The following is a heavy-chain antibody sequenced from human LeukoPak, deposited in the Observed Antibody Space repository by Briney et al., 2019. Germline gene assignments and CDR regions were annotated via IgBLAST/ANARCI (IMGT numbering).Heavy chain of an antibody. V-gene: IGHV4-31*03. CDR1: GGSISSGGYH. Sequence: SETLSLTCTVSGGSISSGGYHWNWIRQHPGKGLEWIGHIYYSGSTYYNPSLKSRVTIPVDTSKNQFSLKLSSVTAADTAVYYCARDLSYWGQGTLVTVSS. CDR2: IYYSGST. J-gene: IGHJ4*02. CDR3: ARDLSY.